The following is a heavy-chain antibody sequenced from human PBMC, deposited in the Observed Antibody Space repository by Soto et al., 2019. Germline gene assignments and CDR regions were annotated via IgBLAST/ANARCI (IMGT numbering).Heavy chain of an antibody. D-gene: IGHD3-22*01. CDR2: ISHVGST. J-gene: IGHJ3*02. CDR3: ARRGDYCDSSGDANDI. CDR1: GGSFSGYY. Sequence: NPSETLSLTCAVYGGSFSGYYWSWIRQPPGKGLEWIGEISHVGSTNYNPSLKSRVTMSVDTSKNQFSLKLTSVTAADTAVYYCARRGDYCDSSGDANDIWGQGTMVTVSS. V-gene: IGHV4-34*01.